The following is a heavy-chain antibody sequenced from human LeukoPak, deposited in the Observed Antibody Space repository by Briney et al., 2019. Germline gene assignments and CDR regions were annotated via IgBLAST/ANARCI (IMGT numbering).Heavy chain of an antibody. Sequence: SETLSLTCTISGGSIRSYYWSWIRQPPGKGLEWIGYIYFSGSTSYNPSLKSRVTISVDRSKNQFSLKLSSVAAADTAVYYCARSYDTNFDYWGQGTLVTVSS. CDR1: GGSIRSYY. J-gene: IGHJ4*02. D-gene: IGHD3-3*01. V-gene: IGHV4-59*01. CDR3: ARSYDTNFDY. CDR2: IYFSGST.